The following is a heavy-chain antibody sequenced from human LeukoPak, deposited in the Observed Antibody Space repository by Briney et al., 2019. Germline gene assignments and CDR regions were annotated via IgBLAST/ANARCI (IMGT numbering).Heavy chain of an antibody. CDR1: GGSISSGGYY. CDR2: IYYSGST. V-gene: IGHV4-31*03. Sequence: PSETLSLTCTVSGGSISSGGYYWSWIRQHPGKGLEWIGYIYYSGSTYYNPSLKSRVTISVDTSKNQFSLELSSVTAADTAVYYCARDESTHYFDYWGQGTLVTVSS. D-gene: IGHD2-2*01. J-gene: IGHJ4*02. CDR3: ARDESTHYFDY.